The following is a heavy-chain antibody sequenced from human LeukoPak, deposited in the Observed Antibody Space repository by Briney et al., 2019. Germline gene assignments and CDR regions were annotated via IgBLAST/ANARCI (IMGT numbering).Heavy chain of an antibody. CDR1: GFTFRSFA. CDR2: ISGSGDST. CDR3: TKGSVLTIFGMAWHAFDI. Sequence: GGSLRLSCAASGFTFRSFAVTWVRQAPGKGLEWVSVISGSGDSTYYADSVKGRFAISRDNSKNTLYLQMNSLRAEDTAIYYCTKGSVLTIFGMAWHAFDIWGQGTMVTVSP. V-gene: IGHV3-23*01. D-gene: IGHD3-3*01. J-gene: IGHJ3*02.